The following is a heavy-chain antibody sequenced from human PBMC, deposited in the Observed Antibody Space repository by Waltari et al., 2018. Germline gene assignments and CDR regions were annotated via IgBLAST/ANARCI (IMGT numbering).Heavy chain of an antibody. D-gene: IGHD2-15*01. V-gene: IGHV3-66*02. CDR2: IYTGVTT. CDR3: ASGYCSGGSCYSGLFQH. J-gene: IGHJ1*01. Sequence: EVQLVESGGGLVQPGGSLRLSCATSGFTVSSNYMSWVRQVPGKGLSWVSVIYTGVTTYDADSVKGRFTISRDNSKNTLYLQMNSLRAEDTAVYYCASGYCSGGSCYSGLFQHWGQGTLVTVSS. CDR1: GFTVSSNY.